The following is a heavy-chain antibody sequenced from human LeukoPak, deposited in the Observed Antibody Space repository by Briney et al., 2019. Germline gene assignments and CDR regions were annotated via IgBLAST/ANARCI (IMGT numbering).Heavy chain of an antibody. Sequence: GGSLRLSCAASGFTFSSYGMHWVRQAPGKGLEWVSSISSSSYIYYADSVKGRFTISRDNAKNSLYLQMNSLRAEDTAVYYCARDRTTYYGDYGTHVDYWGQGTLVTVSS. V-gene: IGHV3-21*01. CDR3: ARDRTTYYGDYGTHVDY. J-gene: IGHJ4*02. CDR1: GFTFSSYG. D-gene: IGHD4-17*01. CDR2: ISSSSYI.